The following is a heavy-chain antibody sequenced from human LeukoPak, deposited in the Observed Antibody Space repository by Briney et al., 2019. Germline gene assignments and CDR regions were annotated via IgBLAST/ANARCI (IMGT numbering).Heavy chain of an antibody. CDR3: AIRRGYSYGSLYYYYYYMDV. Sequence: SETLSLTCAVYGGSFSGYYWSWIRQPPGKGLEWIGEINHSGSTYYNPSLKSRVTISVDTSKNQFSLKLSSVTAADTAVYYCAIRRGYSYGSLYYYYYYMDVWGKGTTVTVSS. CDR1: GGSFSGYY. J-gene: IGHJ6*03. V-gene: IGHV4-34*01. D-gene: IGHD5-18*01. CDR2: INHSGST.